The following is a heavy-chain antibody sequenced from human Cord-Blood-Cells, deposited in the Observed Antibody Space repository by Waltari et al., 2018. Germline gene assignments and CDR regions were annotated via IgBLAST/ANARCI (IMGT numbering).Heavy chain of an antibody. J-gene: IGHJ4*02. D-gene: IGHD6-13*01. V-gene: IGHV4-34*01. Sequence: QVQLQQWGAGLLKPSETLSLTCAVYGGSFSGYYWSWIRQPPGKGLEWIGEINHSGSTNYNPSLKSRVTISVDTSKNQFSLKLSSVTAADTAVYYCARHKGAAAARPFDYWGQGTLVTVSS. CDR1: GGSFSGYY. CDR2: INHSGST. CDR3: ARHKGAAAARPFDY.